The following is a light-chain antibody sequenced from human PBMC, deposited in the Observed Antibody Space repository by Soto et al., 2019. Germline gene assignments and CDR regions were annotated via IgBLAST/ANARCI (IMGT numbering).Light chain of an antibody. CDR3: HQSFTTPWT. CDR2: AAS. V-gene: IGKV1-39*01. J-gene: IGKJ1*01. Sequence: DIQMTQSPSSLSASVGDRVTITCRSSQRISTYLSWYQHKPGKAPKLLILAASSLQSGVPSRFSGSGVGTDFTVTISNLHPEDFATYYCHQSFTTPWTFGQGNKV. CDR1: QRISTY.